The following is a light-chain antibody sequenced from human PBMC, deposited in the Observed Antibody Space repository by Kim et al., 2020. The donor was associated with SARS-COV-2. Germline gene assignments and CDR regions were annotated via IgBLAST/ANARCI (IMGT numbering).Light chain of an antibody. Sequence: PGERVTLSCRASQSVSSSYLTWYQQKPGQAPRLLIDGASTRATGIPARFSGSGSGTDFTLTISSLQPEDFAVYYCQQDYNLPITFGQGTRLEIK. V-gene: IGKV3D-7*01. J-gene: IGKJ5*01. CDR1: QSVSSSY. CDR2: GAS. CDR3: QQDYNLPIT.